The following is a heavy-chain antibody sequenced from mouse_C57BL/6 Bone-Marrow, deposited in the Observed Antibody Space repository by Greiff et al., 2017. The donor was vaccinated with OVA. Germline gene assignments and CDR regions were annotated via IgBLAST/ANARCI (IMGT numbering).Heavy chain of an antibody. D-gene: IGHD2-1*01. V-gene: IGHV14-4*01. Sequence: EVKLMESGAELVRPGASVKLSCTASGFNIKDDYMHWVKQRPEQGLEWIGWIDPENGDTEYASKFQGKATITADTSSNTAYLQLSSLTSEDTAVYYCTTEKGNYDYAMDYWGQGTSVTVSS. J-gene: IGHJ4*01. CDR2: IDPENGDT. CDR1: GFNIKDDY. CDR3: TTEKGNYDYAMDY.